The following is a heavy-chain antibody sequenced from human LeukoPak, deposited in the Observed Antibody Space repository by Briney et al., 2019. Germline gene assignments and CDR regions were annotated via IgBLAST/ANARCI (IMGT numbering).Heavy chain of an antibody. CDR3: ARGIAVAWTYYFDY. D-gene: IGHD6-19*01. V-gene: IGHV3-30*02. Sequence: GGSLRLSCAASGFTFSSYGMHWVRQAPGKGLEWVAFIRYDGSNKYYADSVKGRFTISRDNSKNTLYLQMNSLRAEDTAVYYCARGIAVAWTYYFDYWGQGTLVTVSP. CDR1: GFTFSSYG. CDR2: IRYDGSNK. J-gene: IGHJ4*02.